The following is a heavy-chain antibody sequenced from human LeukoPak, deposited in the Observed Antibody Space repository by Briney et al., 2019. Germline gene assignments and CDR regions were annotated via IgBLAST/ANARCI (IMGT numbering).Heavy chain of an antibody. CDR3: AKDWNYDFWSGYYLPDY. CDR2: ISGSGGST. Sequence: GGSLRLSCAASGFTFSSYAMSWVRQAPGKGLEWVSAISGSGGSTYYADSVKGRFTISRVNSKNTLYLQMNSLRAEDTAVYYCAKDWNYDFWSGYYLPDYWGQGTLVTVSS. D-gene: IGHD3-3*01. CDR1: GFTFSSYA. V-gene: IGHV3-23*01. J-gene: IGHJ4*02.